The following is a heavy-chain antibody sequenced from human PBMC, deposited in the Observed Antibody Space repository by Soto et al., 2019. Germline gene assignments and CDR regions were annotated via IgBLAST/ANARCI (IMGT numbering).Heavy chain of an antibody. CDR2: IYYSGRT. J-gene: IGHJ3*02. V-gene: IGHV4-59*01. CDR3: ARGGQGKTDFDI. Sequence: SETLSLTCTVSGGSISSYYWSWIRQPPGKGLEWIGYIYYSGRTNYNPSLKSRVTISVDTSKNHFALKLSSVTAADTAVYYCARGGQGKTDFDIWGEGTMVTVSS. CDR1: GGSISSYY.